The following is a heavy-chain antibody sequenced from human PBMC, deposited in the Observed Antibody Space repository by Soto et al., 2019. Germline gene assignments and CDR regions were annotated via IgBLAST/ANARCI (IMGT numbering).Heavy chain of an antibody. J-gene: IGHJ4*02. CDR1: GYTFTGYY. CDR2: INPNSGGT. D-gene: IGHD2-2*01. CDR3: ARELRAQALVVPAAIGSSTGGY. V-gene: IGHV1-2*02. Sequence: ASVKVSCKASGYTFTGYYMHWVRQAPGQGLEWMGWINPNSGGTNYAQKFQGRVTMTRDTSISTAYMELSRLRSDDTAVYYCARELRAQALVVPAAIGSSTGGYWGQGTLVTAPS.